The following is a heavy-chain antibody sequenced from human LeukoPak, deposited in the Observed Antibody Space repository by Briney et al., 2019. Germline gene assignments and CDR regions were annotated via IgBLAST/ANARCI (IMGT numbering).Heavy chain of an antibody. D-gene: IGHD3-22*01. Sequence: GGSLRLSCAASGFTLSSYWMHWVRQAPGKGLVWVSRINSDGSSTSYADSVKGRFTVSRDNAKNTLYLQMNSLRAEGTAVYYCARWHYDSSGYRRMDYWGQGTLVTVSS. V-gene: IGHV3-74*01. CDR3: ARWHYDSSGYRRMDY. CDR2: INSDGSST. J-gene: IGHJ4*02. CDR1: GFTLSSYW.